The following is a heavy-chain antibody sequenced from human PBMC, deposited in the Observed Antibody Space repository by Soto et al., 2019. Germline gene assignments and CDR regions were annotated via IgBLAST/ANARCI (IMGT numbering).Heavy chain of an antibody. CDR2: IYYSGST. CDR1: GGSISSSSYY. Sequence: SETLSLTCTVSGGSISSSSYYWGWIRQPPGKGLEWIGSIYYSGSTYYNPSLKSRVTISVDTSKNQFSLKLSSVTAADTAVYYCATTSSIAVAGIGYWGQGTLVTVSS. D-gene: IGHD6-19*01. V-gene: IGHV4-39*01. CDR3: ATTSSIAVAGIGY. J-gene: IGHJ4*02.